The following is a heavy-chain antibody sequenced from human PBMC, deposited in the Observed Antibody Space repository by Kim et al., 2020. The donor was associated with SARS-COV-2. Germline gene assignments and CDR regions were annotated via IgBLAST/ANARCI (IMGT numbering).Heavy chain of an antibody. D-gene: IGHD2-21*01. J-gene: IGHJ4*02. CDR3: VRVPRVYVKDDTDSDL. CDR2: VFYSGVT. CDR1: GASVTTSRFF. V-gene: IGHV4-39*07. Sequence: SETLSLTCHVSGASVTTSRFFWGWIRQAPGKGLEWIGSVFYSGVTYYNPSLESRVTISADTANNQVSLSLNTVTAADTAVYYCVRVPRVYVKDDTDSDLWGQGTLVTVSS.